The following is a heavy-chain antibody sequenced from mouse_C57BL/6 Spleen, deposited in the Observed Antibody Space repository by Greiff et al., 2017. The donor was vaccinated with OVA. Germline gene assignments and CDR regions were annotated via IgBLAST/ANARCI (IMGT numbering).Heavy chain of an antibody. Sequence: DVKLVESGGGLVKPGGSLKLSCAASGFTFSDYGLHWVRQAPEKGLEWVAYISSGSSTIYYADTVKGRFTISRDNAKNNLFLQMTSLRSEDTAMYYCARQMGRTFNFNYWGQGTTLTVSS. D-gene: IGHD4-1*01. CDR3: ARQMGRTFNFNY. J-gene: IGHJ2*01. V-gene: IGHV5-17*01. CDR2: ISSGSSTI. CDR1: GFTFSDYG.